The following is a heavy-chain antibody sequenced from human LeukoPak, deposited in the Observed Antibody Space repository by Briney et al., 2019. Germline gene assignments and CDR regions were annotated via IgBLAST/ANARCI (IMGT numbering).Heavy chain of an antibody. J-gene: IGHJ4*02. D-gene: IGHD2-2*01. CDR1: GFTVSSKY. V-gene: IGHV3-53*01. CDR2: IYSGGST. CDR3: ARGCSSTSCYGFDY. Sequence: PGGSLRLSYAASGFTVSSKYMSWVRQAPGKGLAWVSVIYSGGSTYYADSVKGRFTISRDNSKNTLYLQMNSLRAEDTAVYYCARGCSSTSCYGFDYWGQGTLVTVSS.